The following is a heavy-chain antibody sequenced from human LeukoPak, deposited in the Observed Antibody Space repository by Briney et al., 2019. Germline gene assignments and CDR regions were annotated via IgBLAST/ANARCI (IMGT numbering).Heavy chain of an antibody. Sequence: GGSLRLSCAASGFTVSSNYMSWVRQAPGKGLEWVSVIYSGGSTYYADSVKGRFTISRDTSKNTVSLQMKSLRVEDTAVYYCARGLDAIYGSGERASWFDPWGQGTLVTVSS. V-gene: IGHV3-53*01. CDR1: GFTVSSNY. CDR3: ARGLDAIYGSGERASWFDP. D-gene: IGHD3-10*01. J-gene: IGHJ5*02. CDR2: IYSGGST.